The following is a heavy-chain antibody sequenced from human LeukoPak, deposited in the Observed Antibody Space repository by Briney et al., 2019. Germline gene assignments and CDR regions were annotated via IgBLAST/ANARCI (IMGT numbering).Heavy chain of an antibody. V-gene: IGHV3-30*18. CDR3: AKDGFVVVPAANEDYYYYYMDV. J-gene: IGHJ6*03. D-gene: IGHD2-2*01. CDR2: ISYDGSNK. Sequence: GGSLRLSCAASGFTFSSYGMHWVRQAPGKGLEWVAVISYDGSNKYYADSVKGRFTISRDNSKNTLYLQMNSLRAEDTAVYYCAKDGFVVVPAANEDYYYYYMDVWGKGTTVTVSS. CDR1: GFTFSSYG.